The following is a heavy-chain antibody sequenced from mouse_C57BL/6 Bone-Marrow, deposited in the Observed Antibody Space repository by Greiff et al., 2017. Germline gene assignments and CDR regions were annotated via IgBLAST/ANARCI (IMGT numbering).Heavy chain of an antibody. CDR2: IWSGGST. Sequence: VMLVESGPGLVQPSQSLSITCTVSGFSLTSYGVHWVRQSPGKGLEWLGVIWSGGSTDYNAAFISRLSISKDNSKSQVFFKMNSLQADDTAIYYCARNSIYYDGFGLAYWGQGTLVTVSA. CDR3: ARNSIYYDGFGLAY. V-gene: IGHV2-2*01. J-gene: IGHJ3*01. D-gene: IGHD2-4*01. CDR1: GFSLTSYG.